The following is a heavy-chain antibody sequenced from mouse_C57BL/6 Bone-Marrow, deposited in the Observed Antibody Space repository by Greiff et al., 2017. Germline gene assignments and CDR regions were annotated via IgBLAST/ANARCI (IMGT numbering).Heavy chain of an antibody. CDR3: ARGGGTGRFAY. CDR1: GYSITSGYY. V-gene: IGHV3-6*01. CDR2: ISYDGSN. Sequence: EVQVVESGPGLVKPSQSLSLTCSVTGYSITSGYYWNWIRQFPGNKLEWMGYISYDGSNNYNPSLKNRISITRDTSKNQFFLKLNSVTTEDTATYYCARGGGTGRFAYWGQGTLVTVSA. J-gene: IGHJ3*01. D-gene: IGHD3-3*01.